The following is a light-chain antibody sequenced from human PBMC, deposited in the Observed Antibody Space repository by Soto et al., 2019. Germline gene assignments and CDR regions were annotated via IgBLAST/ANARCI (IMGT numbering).Light chain of an antibody. Sequence: SYELTQPPSVSVDPGQTARITCGGNNIGSKSVHWYRQKPGQAPVLVVYHDSVRPSGIPERFSGSNSGSTATLTISRVEAGDEADFYCQVWDSSRDHVVFGGGTKLTVL. CDR1: NIGSKS. CDR3: QVWDSSRDHVV. CDR2: HDS. J-gene: IGLJ2*01. V-gene: IGLV3-21*02.